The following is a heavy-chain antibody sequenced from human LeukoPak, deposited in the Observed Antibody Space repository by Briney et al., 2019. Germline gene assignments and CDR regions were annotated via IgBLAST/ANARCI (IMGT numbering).Heavy chain of an antibody. CDR3: AKDMADCSGGSCYSSYYYYYYMDV. J-gene: IGHJ6*03. D-gene: IGHD2-15*01. V-gene: IGHV3-30*04. CDR1: GFTFNSYA. Sequence: PGGSLRLSCAASGFTFNSYAMHWVRQAPGKGLEWVAVIFYDGSMKYYADSVKGRFTISRDNSKNTLYLQMNSLRAEDTAVYYCAKDMADCSGGSCYSSYYYYYYMDVWGKGTTVTISS. CDR2: IFYDGSMK.